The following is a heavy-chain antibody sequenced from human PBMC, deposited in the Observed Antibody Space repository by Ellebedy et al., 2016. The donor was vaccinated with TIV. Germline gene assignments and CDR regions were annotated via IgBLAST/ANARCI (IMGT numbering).Heavy chain of an antibody. Sequence: MPSETLSLTCSVSGGSLSSTRYYWAWIRQPPGKGLEYIGSVYYSGSPYYSPSFKSRVTLSADTSKNQFPLNLRTATAADTAVYYCARTDPWQPIDDWGQGILVSVSS. D-gene: IGHD2-21*02. J-gene: IGHJ4*02. CDR2: VYYSGSP. CDR1: GGSLSSTRYY. CDR3: ARTDPWQPIDD. V-gene: IGHV4-39*01.